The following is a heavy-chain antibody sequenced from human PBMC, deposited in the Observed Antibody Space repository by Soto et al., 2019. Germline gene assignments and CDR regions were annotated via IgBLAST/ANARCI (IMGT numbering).Heavy chain of an antibody. D-gene: IGHD1-1*01. V-gene: IGHV4-59*01. J-gene: IGHJ4*02. Sequence: SETLSLTCPVSGDALSNYYWSWIRQTPGRELEWIGCVHESGSTDYNPSLKGRVTITLHTSKIQFSLSLRSATAADTATYYCARGTRALTTSFFAYWGQGIPVTVSS. CDR2: VHESGST. CDR3: ARGTRALTTSFFAY. CDR1: GDALSNYY.